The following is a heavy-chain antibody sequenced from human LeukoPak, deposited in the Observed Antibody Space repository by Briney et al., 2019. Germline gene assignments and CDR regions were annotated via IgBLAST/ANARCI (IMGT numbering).Heavy chain of an antibody. CDR2: ISGSGGST. CDR3: AKDDCGGTARGSIDY. Sequence: GGSLRLSCAASGFTFSSYAMSWVRQAPGQGLVWVSAISGSGGSTYYADSVKGRFTISRDNSKNTLYLQMNSLRAEDTAVYYCAKDDCGGTARGSIDYWGQGTLVTVSS. V-gene: IGHV3-23*01. J-gene: IGHJ4*02. CDR1: GFTFSSYA. D-gene: IGHD4-23*01.